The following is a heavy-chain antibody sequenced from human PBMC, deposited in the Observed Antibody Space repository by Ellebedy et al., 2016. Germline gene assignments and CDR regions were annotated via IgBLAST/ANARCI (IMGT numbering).Heavy chain of an antibody. V-gene: IGHV3-30-3*01. CDR3: AGRAGRVFGAVDI. CDR1: GFTFSSYA. D-gene: IGHD6-19*01. CDR2: ISYDGSNK. J-gene: IGHJ3*02. Sequence: GESLKISXAASGFTFSSYAMHWVRQAPGKGLEWVAVISYDGSNKYYADSVKGRFTISRDNSKNTLYLQKNSLRAEDTGVYYWAGRAGRVFGAVDIWGQGTMVTVSS.